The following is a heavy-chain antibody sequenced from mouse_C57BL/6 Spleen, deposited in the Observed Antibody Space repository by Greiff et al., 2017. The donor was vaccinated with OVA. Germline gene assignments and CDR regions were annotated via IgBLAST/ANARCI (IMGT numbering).Heavy chain of an antibody. CDR3: ARAAYYCNPWYFDV. J-gene: IGHJ1*03. CDR2: IYPRSGNT. D-gene: IGHD2-10*01. Sequence: QVQLQQSGAELARPGASVKLSCTASGYTFTSYGISWVHQRTGQGLEWIGEIYPRSGNTYYNENFKGKATLTADKSSSTAYIELRSLTSEDSAVYFWARAAYYCNPWYFDVWGTGTTVTVSS. CDR1: GYTFTSYG. V-gene: IGHV1-81*01.